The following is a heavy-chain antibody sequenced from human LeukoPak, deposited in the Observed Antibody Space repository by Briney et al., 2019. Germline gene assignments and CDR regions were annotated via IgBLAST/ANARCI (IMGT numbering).Heavy chain of an antibody. CDR1: GYTFTGYY. CDR2: TNPNSGGT. CDR3: ARVERYYYGSGPLDY. J-gene: IGHJ4*02. V-gene: IGHV1-2*02. Sequence: ASVKVSCNASGYTFTGYYMHWVRQAPGQGLEWMGWTNPNSGGTNYAQKFQGRVTMTRDTSISTAYMELSRLRSDDTAVYYCARVERYYYGSGPLDYWGQGTLVTVSS. D-gene: IGHD3-10*01.